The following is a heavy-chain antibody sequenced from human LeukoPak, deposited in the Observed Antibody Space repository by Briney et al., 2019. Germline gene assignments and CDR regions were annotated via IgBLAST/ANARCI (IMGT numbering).Heavy chain of an antibody. CDR3: ARHQDGRQWLGLYYYYGMDV. D-gene: IGHD6-19*01. CDR2: IYYSGST. CDR1: GGSMNSYY. J-gene: IGHJ6*02. V-gene: IGHV4-59*08. Sequence: SETLSLTCSVSGGSMNSYYWSWIRQSPGKGLEWIGYIYYSGSTNYNPSLKSRVTISVDTSKNQFSLKLSSVTAADTAVYYCARHQDGRQWLGLYYYYGMDVWGQGTTVTVSS.